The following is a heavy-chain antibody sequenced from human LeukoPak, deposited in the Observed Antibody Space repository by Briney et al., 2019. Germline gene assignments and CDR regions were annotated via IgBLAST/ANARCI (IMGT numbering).Heavy chain of an antibody. CDR3: ARSSGWRYYYYGMDV. D-gene: IGHD6-19*01. CDR2: IYTSGST. Sequence: SETLSLTCTVSGGSISSSSYYWSWIRQPAGKGLEWIGRIYTSGSTNYNPSLKSRVTMSVDTSKNQFSLKLSSVTAADTAVYYCARSSGWRYYYYGMDVWGQGTTVTVSS. J-gene: IGHJ6*02. V-gene: IGHV4-61*02. CDR1: GGSISSSSYY.